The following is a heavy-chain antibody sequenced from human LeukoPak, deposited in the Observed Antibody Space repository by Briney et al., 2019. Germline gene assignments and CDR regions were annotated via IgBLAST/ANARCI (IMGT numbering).Heavy chain of an antibody. V-gene: IGHV3-7*03. CDR3: ARELLSYYGSGSLNY. Sequence: GGSLRLSCAASGFTFSSYWMSWVRQAPGKGLEWVANIKQDGSEKYYVDPVKGRFTISRDNAKNSLYLQMNSLRAEDTAVYYCARELLSYYGSGSLNYWGQGTLVTVSS. CDR1: GFTFSSYW. J-gene: IGHJ4*02. CDR2: IKQDGSEK. D-gene: IGHD3-10*01.